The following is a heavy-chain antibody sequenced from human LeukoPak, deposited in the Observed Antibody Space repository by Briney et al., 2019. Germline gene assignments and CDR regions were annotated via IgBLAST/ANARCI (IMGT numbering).Heavy chain of an antibody. D-gene: IGHD3-3*01. CDR1: GFTLTTYT. J-gene: IGHJ4*02. Sequence: GGSLRLSCAASGFTLTTYTMNWVRQTPGKGLEWVSSITSSSTYLYYTGSVKGRFTISRDNAKNALYLQMNSLRAEDTAVYYCAREGKDDFLSGYYYLDYWGQGTLVTVSS. CDR3: AREGKDDFLSGYYYLDY. CDR2: ITSSSTYL. V-gene: IGHV3-21*01.